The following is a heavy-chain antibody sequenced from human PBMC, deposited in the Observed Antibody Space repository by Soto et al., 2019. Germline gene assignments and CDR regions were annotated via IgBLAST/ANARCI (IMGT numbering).Heavy chain of an antibody. J-gene: IGHJ4*02. Sequence: DVQLVESGGGLVKPGGSLRLSCAASGFTFSTYTMNWVRQAPGKGLEWVSSISSGSDFIYYADSLKGRFTVSRGNAKNSLYLQMNSLRADDTALYYCTRDTVAGGLAPMDYWGQGTLVTVSS. CDR3: TRDTVAGGLAPMDY. CDR2: ISSGSDFI. CDR1: GFTFSTYT. D-gene: IGHD2-2*01. V-gene: IGHV3-21*01.